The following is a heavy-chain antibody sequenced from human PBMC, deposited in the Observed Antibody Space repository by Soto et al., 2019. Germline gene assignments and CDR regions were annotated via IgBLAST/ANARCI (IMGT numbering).Heavy chain of an antibody. V-gene: IGHV3-64D*06. Sequence: GGSLRLSCSASGFTFSSYAMHWVRQAPGKGLEYVSSISTNGGSTHYADSVKGRFTISRDNSKNTQYLQMSSLRADDTAVYYCEKGEYYYDSSGYYPFDYWGQGTLVTVSS. J-gene: IGHJ4*02. CDR3: EKGEYYYDSSGYYPFDY. CDR1: GFTFSSYA. D-gene: IGHD3-22*01. CDR2: ISTNGGST.